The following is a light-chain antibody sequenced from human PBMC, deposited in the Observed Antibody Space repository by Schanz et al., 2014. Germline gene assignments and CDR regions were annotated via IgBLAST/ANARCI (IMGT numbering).Light chain of an antibody. Sequence: EIVMTQSPAVLSVSPGERATLSCRASQSVSSNLAWYQQKPGQSPRLLIRGASTRATGIPDRFSGSGSGTEFTLTISSLQSEDFAVYYCLQYDNWPPWTFGRGTKVEIK. CDR2: GAS. J-gene: IGKJ1*01. CDR3: LQYDNWPPWT. CDR1: QSVSSN. V-gene: IGKV3D-15*01.